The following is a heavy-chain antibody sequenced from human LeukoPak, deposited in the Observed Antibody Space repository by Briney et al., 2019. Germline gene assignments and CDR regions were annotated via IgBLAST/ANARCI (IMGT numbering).Heavy chain of an antibody. CDR3: AKVSAYSGSYYFDY. D-gene: IGHD1-26*01. V-gene: IGHV3-30-3*01. Sequence: GGSLRLSCAASGFTFNDYAIHWIRQAPGKGLEWVAVISYDGDNEYYADSVKGRFTISRDNSKNTLYLQMNSLRAEDTAVYYCAKVSAYSGSYYFDYWGQGTLVTVSS. J-gene: IGHJ4*02. CDR1: GFTFNDYA. CDR2: ISYDGDNE.